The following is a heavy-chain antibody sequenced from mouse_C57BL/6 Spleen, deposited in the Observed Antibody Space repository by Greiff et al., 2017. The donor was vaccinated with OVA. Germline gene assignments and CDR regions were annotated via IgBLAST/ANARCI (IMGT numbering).Heavy chain of an antibody. Sequence: EVHLVESGAELVRPGASVKLSCTASGFNITDYYMPWVKPRPVHGLEWIGRIDPEVGNTEYAPKFQGKATLTADTSSNTAYLQLSSLTSEDTAVYYCTTLMVTTYYFDYWGQGTTLTVSS. CDR2: IDPEVGNT. CDR1: GFNITDYY. V-gene: IGHV14-1*01. J-gene: IGHJ2*01. CDR3: TTLMVTTYYFDY. D-gene: IGHD2-2*01.